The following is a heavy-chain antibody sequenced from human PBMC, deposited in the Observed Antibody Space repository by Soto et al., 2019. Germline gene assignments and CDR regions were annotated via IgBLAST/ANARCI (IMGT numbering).Heavy chain of an antibody. CDR3: VKVSTFYDILTGYYSTNFFDP. J-gene: IGHJ5*02. Sequence: GGSLRLSCSASGFTFSEYSMHWVRQAPGKGLQYVSTISSDGDITYYADSVKGRFTISRDNSKNTLYLQMNGLRPEDTAVYYCVKVSTFYDILTGYYSTNFFDPWGQGTLVTVSS. V-gene: IGHV3-64D*06. CDR1: GFTFSEYS. D-gene: IGHD3-9*01. CDR2: ISSDGDIT.